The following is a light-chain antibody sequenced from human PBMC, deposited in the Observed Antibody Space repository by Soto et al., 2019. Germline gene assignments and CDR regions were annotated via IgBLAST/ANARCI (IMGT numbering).Light chain of an antibody. CDR1: SRHSTYA. CDR2: VDGDGSH. Sequence: QSVLTQSPSASASLGASVKFTCNLSSRHSTYAIAWHQQQPEKGPRYLMRVDGDGSHNKGDGIPDRFSGSSSGAERYLTISSLQSEDEADYYCQTWGTGIQVFGGGTKLTVL. CDR3: QTWGTGIQV. V-gene: IGLV4-69*01. J-gene: IGLJ2*01.